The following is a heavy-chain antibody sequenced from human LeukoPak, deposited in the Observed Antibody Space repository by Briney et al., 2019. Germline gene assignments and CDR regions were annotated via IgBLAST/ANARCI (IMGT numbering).Heavy chain of an antibody. CDR1: GFTSSNAW. D-gene: IGHD3-10*01. Sequence: GGSLRLSCAASGFTSSNAWMSWVRQAPGKGLEWVGRIKSKTDGGTTDYAAPVKGRFTISRDDSKNTLYLQMDSLKTEDTAVYYCTTGRWRGDAFDIWGQGTMVTVSS. J-gene: IGHJ3*02. CDR3: TTGRWRGDAFDI. V-gene: IGHV3-15*01. CDR2: IKSKTDGGTT.